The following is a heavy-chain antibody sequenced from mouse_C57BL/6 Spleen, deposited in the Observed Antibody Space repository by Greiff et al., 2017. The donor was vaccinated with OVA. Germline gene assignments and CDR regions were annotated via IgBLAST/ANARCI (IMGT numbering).Heavy chain of an antibody. J-gene: IGHJ2*01. CDR1: GFTFSSYG. D-gene: IGHD4-1*01. CDR3: ARQGELGLYFDY. V-gene: IGHV5-6*01. CDR2: ISRGGSYT. Sequence: EVQLVESGGDLVKPGGSLKLSCAASGFTFSSYGMSWVRQTPDKRLEWVATISRGGSYTYYPDSVKGRFTISRDNAKNTLYLQMSSLKSEDTAMYYCARQGELGLYFDYWGQGTTLTVSS.